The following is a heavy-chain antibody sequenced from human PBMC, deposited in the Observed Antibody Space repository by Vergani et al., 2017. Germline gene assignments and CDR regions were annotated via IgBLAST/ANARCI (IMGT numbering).Heavy chain of an antibody. CDR2: ISTYNGKT. D-gene: IGHD2-15*01. Sequence: QVQLLQSGAEVKKPGASVKVSCKASGYTFTSYGISWVRQAPGQGLEWMGWISTYNGKTNYAQKLQGRVTMTTDSSTSTGYMGLSSLRAEDTAVYYCARGGCWGCCSGGSDYYYYGMNVWGQGTTVTVSS. J-gene: IGHJ6*02. CDR3: ARGGCWGCCSGGSDYYYYGMNV. V-gene: IGHV1-18*04. CDR1: GYTFTSYG.